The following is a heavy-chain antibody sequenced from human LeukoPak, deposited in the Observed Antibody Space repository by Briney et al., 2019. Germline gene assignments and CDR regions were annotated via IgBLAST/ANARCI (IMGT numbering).Heavy chain of an antibody. Sequence: SETLSLTCTVSGGSISSYYWSWIRQPAGKGLEWIGRIYTSGSTNYNPSLKSRVTMSVDTSKNQFSLKLSSVAAADTAVYYCARARILWFGEQFDPWGQGTLVTVSS. CDR1: GGSISSYY. CDR3: ARARILWFGEQFDP. V-gene: IGHV4-4*07. D-gene: IGHD3-10*01. CDR2: IYTSGST. J-gene: IGHJ5*02.